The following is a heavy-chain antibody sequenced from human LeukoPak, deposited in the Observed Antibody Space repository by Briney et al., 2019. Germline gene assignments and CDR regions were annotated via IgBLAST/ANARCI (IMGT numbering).Heavy chain of an antibody. Sequence: SQTLSLTCTVSGGSISSGDYYWSWIRQPPGKGLEWIGYIYYSGSTYYNPSLKSRVTISVDTSKNQFSLKLSSVTAADTAVYYCARARPDYDILTGYLDPQYYGMDVWGQGTTVTVSS. CDR2: IYYSGST. D-gene: IGHD3-9*01. CDR1: GGSISSGDYY. V-gene: IGHV4-30-4*01. J-gene: IGHJ6*02. CDR3: ARARPDYDILTGYLDPQYYGMDV.